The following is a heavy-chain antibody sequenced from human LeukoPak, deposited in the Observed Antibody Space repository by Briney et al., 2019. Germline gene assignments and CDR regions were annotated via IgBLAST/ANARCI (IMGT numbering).Heavy chain of an antibody. J-gene: IGHJ3*02. V-gene: IGHV3-7*01. CDR2: IKLDVSEK. CDR3: ARKGNAFDI. Sequence: GGSLRLSCAASGFTFSSYWMTWVRQAPGKGLEWVANIKLDVSEKYYVDSVKGRFTISRDNTKNSLYLQMNSLRAEDTAVYYCARKGNAFDIWGQGTMVTVSS. CDR1: GFTFSSYW.